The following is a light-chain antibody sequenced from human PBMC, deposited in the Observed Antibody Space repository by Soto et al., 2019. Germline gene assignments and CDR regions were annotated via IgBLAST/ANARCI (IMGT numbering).Light chain of an antibody. J-gene: IGLJ2*01. CDR3: LLVYSSARV. Sequence: QAVVTQEPSLTLSPGGTVTLTCASSTGVVTSSHFPYWIQQKPGQAPRTLICNTNSRHSWTPARFSGSLLGGKAALTLSGAQPEDEGASYCLLVYSSARVFGGGTQLTVL. CDR2: NTN. CDR1: TGVVTSSHF. V-gene: IGLV7-46*01.